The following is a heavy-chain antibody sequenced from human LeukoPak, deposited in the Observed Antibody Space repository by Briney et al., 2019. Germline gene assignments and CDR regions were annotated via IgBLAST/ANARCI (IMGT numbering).Heavy chain of an antibody. V-gene: IGHV3-9*01. J-gene: IGHJ4*02. CDR1: GFTLGDYA. CDR2: ISWNSGRI. CDR3: AKDVRVLHGSLSKAVAGTFDY. Sequence: PGESLILSCAAPGFTLGDYAMHWVRQAPGKGLEWVSAISWNSGRIRYADCVKGRFTISSDNANNPLYLQMNSLRAEDTDLYYCAKDVRVLHGSLSKAVAGTFDYWGQGTLVTVSS. D-gene: IGHD6-19*01.